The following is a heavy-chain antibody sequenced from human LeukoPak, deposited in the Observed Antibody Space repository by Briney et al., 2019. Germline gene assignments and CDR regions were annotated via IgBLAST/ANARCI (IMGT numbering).Heavy chain of an antibody. CDR2: VSGSGRNT. D-gene: IGHD4-17*01. J-gene: IGHJ3*01. Sequence: PGGSLRLSCAASGFAFRSYAMSWVRQAPGKGLEWVSSVSGSGRNTYYADSVKGRFTISRDSSKNAVFLQMNSLKEEDTAVYSCARDLATVGASDFWGQGTMVTVSP. CDR3: ARDLATVGASDF. V-gene: IGHV3-23*01. CDR1: GFAFRSYA.